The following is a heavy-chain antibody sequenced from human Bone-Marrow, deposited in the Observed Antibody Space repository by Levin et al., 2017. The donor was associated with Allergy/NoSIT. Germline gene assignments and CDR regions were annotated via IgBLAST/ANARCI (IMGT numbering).Heavy chain of an antibody. Sequence: ESGPTLVKPTQTLTLTCTFSGFSLTPSGVGVGWIRQPPGKALEWLALIYWYDDARYSPSLKNRLTITKDTSKNQAVLIMTNMDPVDTGTYYSAHRVRITPQGEDAFDIWGQGTMVIDST. J-gene: IGHJ3*02. V-gene: IGHV2-5*01. D-gene: IGHD3-16*01. CDR3: AHRVRITPQGEDAFDI. CDR1: GFSLTPSGVG. CDR2: IYWYDDA.